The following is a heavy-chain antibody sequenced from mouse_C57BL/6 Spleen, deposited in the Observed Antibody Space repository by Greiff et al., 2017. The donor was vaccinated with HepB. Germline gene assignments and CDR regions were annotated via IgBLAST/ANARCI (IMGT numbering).Heavy chain of an antibody. V-gene: IGHV1-82*01. D-gene: IGHD2-10*01. Sequence: VKVVESGPELVKPGASVKISCKASGYAFSSSWMNWVKQRPGKGLEWIGRIYPGDGDTNYNGKFKGKATLTADKSSSTAYMQLSSLTSEDSAVYFCARPYYGNHFFDYWGQGTTLTVSS. CDR1: GYAFSSSW. J-gene: IGHJ2*01. CDR2: IYPGDGDT. CDR3: ARPYYGNHFFDY.